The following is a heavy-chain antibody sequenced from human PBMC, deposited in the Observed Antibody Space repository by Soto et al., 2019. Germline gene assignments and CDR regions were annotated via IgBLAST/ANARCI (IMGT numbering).Heavy chain of an antibody. V-gene: IGHV4-59*01. CDR1: GGSISSYY. CDR3: ARELFGRSVWFGP. CDR2: IYYSGST. J-gene: IGHJ5*02. Sequence: PSETLSLTCTVSGGSISSYYWSWIRQPPGKGLEWIGYIYYSGSTNYNPSLKSRVTISVDTSKNQFSLKLSSVTAADTAVYYCARELFGRSVWFGPWGQGTLVTVSS. D-gene: IGHD3-10*01.